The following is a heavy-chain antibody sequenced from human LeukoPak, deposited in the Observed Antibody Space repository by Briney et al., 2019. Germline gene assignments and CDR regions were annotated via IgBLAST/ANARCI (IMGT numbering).Heavy chain of an antibody. CDR3: VRGTFDSGYGDY. D-gene: IGHD3-22*01. J-gene: IGHJ4*02. Sequence: GGSLRLSCADSGFTFDDYGMSWVRQAPGKGLEWVSGINWNGGSTGYADSVKGRFTISRDNAKNSLYMQMNSLRAEDTALYYCVRGTFDSGYGDYWGQGTLVTVSS. V-gene: IGHV3-20*04. CDR2: INWNGGST. CDR1: GFTFDDYG.